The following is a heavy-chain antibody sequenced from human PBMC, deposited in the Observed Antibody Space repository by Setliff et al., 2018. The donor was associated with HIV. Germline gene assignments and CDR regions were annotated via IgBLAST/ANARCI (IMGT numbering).Heavy chain of an antibody. V-gene: IGHV3-48*01. D-gene: IGHD2-2*01. CDR2: ISSSSSTI. CDR1: GFTFSNYC. J-gene: IGHJ6*02. Sequence: SLRLSCTVSGFTFSNYCMNWVRQAPGKGLEWVSYISSSSSTIYYANSVKGRFTIFRDNAKNSLFLQMNSLRAEDTAVYYCANGRHQLPTHKQSYYYYDMDVWGQGTTVTVSS. CDR3: ANGRHQLPTHKQSYYYYDMDV.